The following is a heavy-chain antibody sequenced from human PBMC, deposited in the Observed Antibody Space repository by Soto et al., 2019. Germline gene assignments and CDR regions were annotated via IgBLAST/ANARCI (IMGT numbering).Heavy chain of an antibody. V-gene: IGHV3-21*01. CDR1: GFTFSSYS. D-gene: IGHD6-13*01. Sequence: EVQLVESGGGLVKPGGSLRLSCAASGFTFSSYSMNWVRQAPGKGLEWVSSISSSSSYIYYADSVKGRFTISRDNAKTSLYLQMNSLRGEDTAVYYCARDGWQQLVQDPGAEIPDYFDYWGQGTLVTVSS. CDR2: ISSSSSYI. CDR3: ARDGWQQLVQDPGAEIPDYFDY. J-gene: IGHJ4*02.